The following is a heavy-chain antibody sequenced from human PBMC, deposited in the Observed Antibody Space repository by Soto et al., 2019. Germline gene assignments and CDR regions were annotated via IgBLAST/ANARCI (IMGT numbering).Heavy chain of an antibody. CDR2: IYWHDDK. Sequence: QITLKESGPTLVKPTQPLTLTCTFFGFSLSTSGVGVGWIRQPPGKALEWLALIYWHDDKRYSPSLKSRLTITKDPSKNQVVHTMTNMDPVDTVTYYCAHRGVWTTVTTPSGLDYWGQVTLVTVSA. V-gene: IGHV2-5*01. CDR1: GFSLSTSGVG. CDR3: AHRGVWTTVTTPSGLDY. D-gene: IGHD4-4*01. J-gene: IGHJ4*02.